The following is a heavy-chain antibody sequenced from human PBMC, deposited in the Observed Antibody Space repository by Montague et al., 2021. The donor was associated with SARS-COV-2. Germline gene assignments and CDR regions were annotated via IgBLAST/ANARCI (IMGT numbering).Heavy chain of an antibody. Sequence: SETLSLTCAVHGTSFSGYYWNWIRQPPGKGLEWIGEINHGGSTKYSPSLKSRLTISADTSKNQFSLKLSSVTAADTAVYYCARADRETIFGVVASFDYWGQGTLVTVSS. D-gene: IGHD3-3*01. J-gene: IGHJ4*02. V-gene: IGHV4-34*01. CDR2: INHGGST. CDR1: GTSFSGYY. CDR3: ARADRETIFGVVASFDY.